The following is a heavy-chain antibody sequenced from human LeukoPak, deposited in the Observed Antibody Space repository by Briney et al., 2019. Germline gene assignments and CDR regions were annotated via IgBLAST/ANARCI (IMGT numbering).Heavy chain of an antibody. CDR3: ARDGVVPAAHVGGGYFDY. V-gene: IGHV3-30-3*01. J-gene: IGHJ4*02. CDR1: GFTFSSYA. Sequence: PGGSLRLSCAASGFTFSSYAMHWVRQAPGKGLEWVAVISYDGSNKYYADSVKGRFTISRDNSKNTLYLQMNSLRAEDTAVYYCARDGVVPAAHVGGGYFDYWGQGTLVTVSS. D-gene: IGHD2-2*01. CDR2: ISYDGSNK.